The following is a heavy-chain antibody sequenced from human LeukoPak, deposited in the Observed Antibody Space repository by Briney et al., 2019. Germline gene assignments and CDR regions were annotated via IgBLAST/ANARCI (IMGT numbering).Heavy chain of an antibody. CDR3: ARGGGYSIRDFDY. CDR1: GGSISSYY. V-gene: IGHV4-59*01. CDR2: IYYSGST. Sequence: PSETLSLTCTVSGGSISSYYWSWIRQPPGKGLEWIGYIYYSGSTNYNPSLKSRVTISVDTSKNQFSLKLSSVPAADTAVYYCARGGGYSIRDFDYWGQGTLVTVSS. J-gene: IGHJ4*02. D-gene: IGHD3-22*01.